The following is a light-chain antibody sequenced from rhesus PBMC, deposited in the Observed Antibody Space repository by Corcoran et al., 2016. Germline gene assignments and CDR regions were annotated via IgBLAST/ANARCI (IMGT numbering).Light chain of an antibody. Sequence: DIQMTQSPSSLSASVGDRVTITCRASQGISTYLNWYQQKPGKAPKRLFYAASSLESGVPSRFSGSGSGTSFTLTISSLQPEDFATYYCLQYNSDPFTFGPGTKLDIK. CDR3: LQYNSDPFT. V-gene: IGKV1-43*02. CDR1: QGISTY. J-gene: IGKJ3*01. CDR2: AAS.